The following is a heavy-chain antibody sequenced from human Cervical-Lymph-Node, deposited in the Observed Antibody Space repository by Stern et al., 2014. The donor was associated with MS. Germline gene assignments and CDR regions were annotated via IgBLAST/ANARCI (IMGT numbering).Heavy chain of an antibody. CDR1: GFSLSTSGLG. CDR2: IDWDDQK. Sequence: QVTLRESGPALVKPTQTLTLTCTFSGFSLSTSGLGVGWIRQPPGEALECLACIDWDDQKRYSPSLKSRLTITKDTAKNQVVLTLTNVDPVDTATYYCAHRTAGPFDYWGQGTLVTVSS. J-gene: IGHJ4*02. CDR3: AHRTAGPFDY. V-gene: IGHV2-5*02.